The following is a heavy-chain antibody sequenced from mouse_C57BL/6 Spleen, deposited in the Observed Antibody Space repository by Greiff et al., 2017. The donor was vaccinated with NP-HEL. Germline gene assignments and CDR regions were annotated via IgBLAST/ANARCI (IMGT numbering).Heavy chain of an antibody. CDR1: GFSLTSYG. V-gene: IGHV2-9*01. J-gene: IGHJ3*01. Sequence: VKVVESGPGLVAPSQSLSITCTVSGFSLTSYGVDWVRQPPGKGLEWLGVIWGGGSTNYNSALMSRLSISKDNSKSQVFLKMNSLQTDDTAMYYCAKHENYYGSSSLTGWFAYWGQGTLVTVSA. D-gene: IGHD1-1*01. CDR3: AKHENYYGSSSLTGWFAY. CDR2: IWGGGST.